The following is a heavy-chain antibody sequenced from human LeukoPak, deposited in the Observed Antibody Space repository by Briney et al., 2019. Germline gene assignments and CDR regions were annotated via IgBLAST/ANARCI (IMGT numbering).Heavy chain of an antibody. CDR1: GGSISSYY. V-gene: IGHV4-59*01. CDR3: ARDSGYCGGDCYPDAFEI. J-gene: IGHJ3*02. D-gene: IGHD2-21*02. Sequence: SETLSLTCTVSGGSISSYYWSWIRQPPGKGLEWIGYIYYSGSTNYNPSLKSRVTISVDTSKNQFSLKLSSVTAADTAVYYCARDSGYCGGDCYPDAFEIWGQGTMVTVSS. CDR2: IYYSGST.